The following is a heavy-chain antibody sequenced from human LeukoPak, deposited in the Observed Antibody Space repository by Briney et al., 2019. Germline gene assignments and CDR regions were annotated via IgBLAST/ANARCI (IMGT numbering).Heavy chain of an antibody. D-gene: IGHD3-9*01. V-gene: IGHV5-51*01. J-gene: IGHJ4*02. CDR2: IYPGDSDS. CDR1: GYSFTSYW. Sequence: AESLKISSKASGYSFTSYWIGWVRQMPGKGVEWRGIIYPGDSDSRYSPSFQGQVTISADKSISTAYLQWSSLKASDTAMYYCARLQYYDILTGYPLDYWGQGTLVTVSS. CDR3: ARLQYYDILTGYPLDY.